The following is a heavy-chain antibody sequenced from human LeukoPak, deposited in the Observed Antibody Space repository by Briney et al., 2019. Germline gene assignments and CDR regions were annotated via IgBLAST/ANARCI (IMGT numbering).Heavy chain of an antibody. Sequence: PGGSLRLSCEASGFIFSSYVMGWVRQAPGKGLEWVSSTSVGGGDTFTADSVKGRFTITRENSKNTLYLQMMGLRVEDTAIYYCAKLNLGEMAYFDSWGQGILVTVSS. CDR1: GFIFSSYV. V-gene: IGHV3-23*01. CDR2: TSVGGGDT. CDR3: AKLNLGEMAYFDS. J-gene: IGHJ4*02. D-gene: IGHD2-21*01.